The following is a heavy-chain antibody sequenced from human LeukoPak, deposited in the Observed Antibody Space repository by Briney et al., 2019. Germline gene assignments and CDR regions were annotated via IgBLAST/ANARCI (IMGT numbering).Heavy chain of an antibody. CDR3: ARHAGAWSFDY. CDR1: GFTVSSNY. D-gene: IGHD2-15*01. J-gene: IGHJ4*02. Sequence: GGSLRLSCAASGFTVSSNYMSWVRQAPGKGLEWVSVIYSGGSTYYAFSVKGRFTISRDNSKNTLYLPMNSLIAEDTAVYYCARHAGAWSFDYWGQGTLVTVSA. CDR2: IYSGGST. V-gene: IGHV3-66*02.